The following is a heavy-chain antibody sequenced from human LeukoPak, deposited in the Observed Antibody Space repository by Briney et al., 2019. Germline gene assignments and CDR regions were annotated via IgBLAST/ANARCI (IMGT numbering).Heavy chain of an antibody. CDR1: GFTFSNYG. CDR3: ASALDYYDSRDIDY. J-gene: IGHJ4*02. Sequence: PGGSLRLSCAASGFTFSNYGMHWVRQAPGKGLEWVAVIWYDGSNKYYADSVKGRFTISRDNSKNTLYLQTNSLRAEDTAVYYCASALDYYDSRDIDYWGQGTRVTVSS. D-gene: IGHD3-22*01. V-gene: IGHV3-33*01. CDR2: IWYDGSNK.